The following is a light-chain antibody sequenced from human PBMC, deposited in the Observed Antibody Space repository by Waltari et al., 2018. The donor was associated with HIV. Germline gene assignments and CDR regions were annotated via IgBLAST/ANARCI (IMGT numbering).Light chain of an antibody. CDR1: NLRTYY. CDR2: GKN. CDR3: KTRDRSGNLYV. J-gene: IGLJ1*01. Sequence: SSEVTQVPAVSVALGQTVKITCQGDNLRTYYASWYQQRPGQAPVLVSYGKNKRPSEIPDRFSSSASRNTDSLTITGAKAEDEADYYCKTRDRSGNLYVFGTGTTVTVL. V-gene: IGLV3-19*01.